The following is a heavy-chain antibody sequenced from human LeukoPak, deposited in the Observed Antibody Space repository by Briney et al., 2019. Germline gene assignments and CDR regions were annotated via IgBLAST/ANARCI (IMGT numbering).Heavy chain of an antibody. J-gene: IGHJ4*02. V-gene: IGHV3-11*01. CDR1: GFTFNDYY. CDR2: ISLWNDII. Sequence: AGGSLRLSCAASGFTFNDYYMSWIRQAPGKGLEWVSYISLWNDIIYYADSVKGRFTISRDNAKKSLYLQMNSLRAEDTAVYYCARQAQITMIVVVITYFDYWGQGTLVTVSS. CDR3: ARQAQITMIVVVITYFDY. D-gene: IGHD3-22*01.